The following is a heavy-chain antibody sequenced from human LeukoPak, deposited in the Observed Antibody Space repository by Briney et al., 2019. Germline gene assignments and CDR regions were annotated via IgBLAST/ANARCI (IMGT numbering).Heavy chain of an antibody. CDR1: GGTFNSYA. V-gene: IGHV1-69*04. CDR3: ARDTAMAPFDY. CDR2: TIPIFGIA. D-gene: IGHD5-18*01. J-gene: IGHJ4*02. Sequence: GASVKVSCKASGGTFNSYAISWVRQAPGQGLEWMGRTIPIFGIANYVQKFQGRVTITADKSTSTAYMELSSLRSEDTAVYYCARDTAMAPFDYWGQGTLVTVSS.